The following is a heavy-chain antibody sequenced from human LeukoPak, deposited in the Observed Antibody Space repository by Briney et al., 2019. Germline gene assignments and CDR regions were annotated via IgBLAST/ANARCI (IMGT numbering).Heavy chain of an antibody. CDR2: IWYNGSNK. Sequence: GGSLRLSCAASGFTFSSHGMHWVRQAPGKGLEWVADIWYNGSNKYYAESVKGRFTISRDNSRNTLYLQMNSLRAEDTAVYYCSRGGYGDYNNWFDPWGQGTLVIVSS. CDR3: SRGGYGDYNNWFDP. CDR1: GFTFSSHG. V-gene: IGHV3-33*08. D-gene: IGHD4-17*01. J-gene: IGHJ5*02.